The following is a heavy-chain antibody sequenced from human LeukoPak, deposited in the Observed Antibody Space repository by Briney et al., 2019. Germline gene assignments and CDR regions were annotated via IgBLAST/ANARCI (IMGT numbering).Heavy chain of an antibody. D-gene: IGHD3-22*01. Sequence: GGSLRLSCAASGFTFSSYEMNWVRQAPGKGLEWVSYISSSGSTIYYADSVKGRFTISRDNAKNSLYLQMYSLRAEDTAVYYCARADSSGYYTDYWGQGTLVTVSS. CDR1: GFTFSSYE. CDR3: ARADSSGYYTDY. V-gene: IGHV3-48*03. J-gene: IGHJ4*02. CDR2: ISSSGSTI.